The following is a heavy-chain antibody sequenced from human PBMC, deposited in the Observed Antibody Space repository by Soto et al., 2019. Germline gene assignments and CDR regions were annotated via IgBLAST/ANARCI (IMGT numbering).Heavy chain of an antibody. CDR1: GYSFTSYW. Sequence: PGESLKISCKGSGYSFTSYWIGWVRQMPGKGLEWMGIIYPGDSDTRYSPSFQGQVTISADKSISTAYLQWSSLKASDTAMYYCVKYSSSSAYDNGNYYYYYYMDVWGKGTTVTVSS. CDR3: VKYSSSSAYDNGNYYYYYYMDV. V-gene: IGHV5-51*01. J-gene: IGHJ6*03. D-gene: IGHD6-6*01. CDR2: IYPGDSDT.